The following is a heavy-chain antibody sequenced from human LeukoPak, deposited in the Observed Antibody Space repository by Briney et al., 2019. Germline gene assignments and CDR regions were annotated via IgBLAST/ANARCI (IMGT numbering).Heavy chain of an antibody. CDR2: INHDGSDT. J-gene: IGHJ4*02. V-gene: IGHV3-74*01. CDR3: AKAARRYDSSGYFDY. CDR1: GFTFKLYW. D-gene: IGHD3-22*01. Sequence: GGSLRLSCAASGFTFKLYWMHWVRQVPGRGPVWVSRINHDGSDTIYADSVRGRFTISRGDAKNTLYLQMNSLRAEDTAVYYCAKAARRYDSSGYFDYWGQGTLVTVS.